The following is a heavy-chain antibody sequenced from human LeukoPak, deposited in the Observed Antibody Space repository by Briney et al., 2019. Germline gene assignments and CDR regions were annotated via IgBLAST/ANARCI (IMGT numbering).Heavy chain of an antibody. V-gene: IGHV1-69*06. D-gene: IGHD5-18*01. CDR2: IIPIFGTA. J-gene: IGHJ4*02. CDR1: GGTFSSYA. CDR3: ARATVDTAMVSTFDY. Sequence: ASVKVSCKASGGTFSSYAISWVRQAPGQGLEWMGGIIPIFGTANYAQKFQGRVTITADKSTSTAYMELSSLRSEDTAVYYCARATVDTAMVSTFDYWGQGTLVTVSS.